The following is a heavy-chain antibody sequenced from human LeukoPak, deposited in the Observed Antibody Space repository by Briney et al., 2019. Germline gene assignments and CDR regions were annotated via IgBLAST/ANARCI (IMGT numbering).Heavy chain of an antibody. D-gene: IGHD3-22*01. CDR1: GGSISSGGYY. Sequence: SETLSLTCTVSGGSISSGGYYWSWIRQHPGKGLEWIGYIYYSGSTYYNPSLKSRVTISVDTSKNQFSLKLSSVTAADTAVYYCASQDYYDSSGYYGAFDIWGQGTMVTVS. V-gene: IGHV4-31*03. J-gene: IGHJ3*02. CDR3: ASQDYYDSSGYYGAFDI. CDR2: IYYSGST.